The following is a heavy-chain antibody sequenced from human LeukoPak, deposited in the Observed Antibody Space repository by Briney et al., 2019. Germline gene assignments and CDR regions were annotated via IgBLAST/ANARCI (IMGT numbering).Heavy chain of an antibody. J-gene: IGHJ4*02. D-gene: IGHD6-13*01. CDR3: SKVVAPGTTRNFDY. CDR2: FGSGGGT. CDR1: GFTFSTYA. Sequence: GGSLRLSCAASGFTFSTYAMTWVRQAPGKGLEWVSTFGSGGGTYYADSVKGRFTISKDNSKNTLYLQLNRLSAEDTALYYCSKVVAPGTTRNFDYWVQGTLVTVSS. V-gene: IGHV3-23*01.